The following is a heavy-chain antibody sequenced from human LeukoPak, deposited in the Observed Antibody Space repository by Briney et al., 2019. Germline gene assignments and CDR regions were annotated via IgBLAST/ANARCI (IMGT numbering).Heavy chain of an antibody. CDR3: ANSKQLCYDY. CDR1: GFTFSSYS. J-gene: IGHJ4*02. Sequence: KPGGSLRLSCAASGFTFSSYSMNWVRQAPGKGLEGVSSISSSSSYIYYADSVKGRFTISRDNAKNSLYLQMNSLRAEDTAVYYCANSKQLCYDYWGQGTLVTVSS. V-gene: IGHV3-21*01. D-gene: IGHD5-18*01. CDR2: ISSSSSYI.